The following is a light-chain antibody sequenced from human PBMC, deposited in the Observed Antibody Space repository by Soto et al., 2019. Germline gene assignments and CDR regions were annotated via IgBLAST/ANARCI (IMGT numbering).Light chain of an antibody. CDR2: DVS. CDR3: RSYTTSSTHVV. J-gene: IGLJ2*01. CDR1: SSDVGSYNY. V-gene: IGLV2-14*01. Sequence: QYALTQPASVSGSPGQSITISCTGTSSDVGSYNYVSWYQQYPGKAPKLMIYDVSNRPSGVSYRFSGSKSGNTASLTIPGLQAEDEADYYCRSYTTSSTHVVFGGGTKLTVL.